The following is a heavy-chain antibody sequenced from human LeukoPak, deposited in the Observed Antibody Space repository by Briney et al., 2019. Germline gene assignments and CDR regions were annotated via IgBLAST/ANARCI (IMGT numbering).Heavy chain of an antibody. J-gene: IGHJ4*02. V-gene: IGHV3-48*03. CDR2: ISSSGSTI. Sequence: PGGSLRLSCAASGFTFSSYEMNWVRQAPGKGLEWVSYISSSGSTIYYADSVKGRFTISRDNAKNSLYLQMNSLRAEDAAVYYCAREVSIAAAGYDYWGQGILVSVSS. CDR3: AREVSIAAAGYDY. CDR1: GFTFSSYE. D-gene: IGHD6-13*01.